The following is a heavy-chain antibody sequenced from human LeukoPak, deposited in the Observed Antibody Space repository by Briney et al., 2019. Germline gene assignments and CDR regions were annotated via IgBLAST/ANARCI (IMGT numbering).Heavy chain of an antibody. CDR1: GGSISSYY. CDR3: ARDRFQYYGSGSYFLFDY. V-gene: IGHV4-4*07. CDR2: IYTSGST. Sequence: KPSETLSLTCTVSGGSISSYYWSWIRQPAGKGVEWIGRIYTSGSTNYNPSLKSRVTMSVDTSKNQFSLKLSSVTAADTAVYYCARDRFQYYGSGSYFLFDYWGQGTLVTVSS. D-gene: IGHD3-10*01. J-gene: IGHJ4*02.